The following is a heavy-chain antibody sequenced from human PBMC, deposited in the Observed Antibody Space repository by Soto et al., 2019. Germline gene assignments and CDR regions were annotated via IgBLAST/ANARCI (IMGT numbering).Heavy chain of an antibody. V-gene: IGHV3-49*03. CDR1: GFTFGDYA. Sequence: GGSLRLSCTASGFTFGDYAMSWFRQAPGKGLEWVGFIRSKAYGGTTEYAASVKGRFTISRDDSKSIAYLQMNSLKTEDTAVYYCTRAFDYYDSSGYYPDAFDIWGQGTMVTVSS. CDR2: IRSKAYGGTT. D-gene: IGHD3-22*01. J-gene: IGHJ3*02. CDR3: TRAFDYYDSSGYYPDAFDI.